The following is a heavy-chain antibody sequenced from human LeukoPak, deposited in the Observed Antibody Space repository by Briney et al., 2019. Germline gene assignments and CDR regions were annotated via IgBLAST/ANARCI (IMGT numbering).Heavy chain of an antibody. CDR3: ARALRLNYYGSGSYYWEDYYYYYCMDV. CDR1: GYTFTSYD. V-gene: IGHV1-8*01. D-gene: IGHD3-10*01. Sequence: ASVKVSCKASGYTFTSYDINWVRQATGQGLEWMGWMNPNSGNTGYAQKFQGRVTMTRNTSISTAYMELSSLRSEDTAVYYCARALRLNYYGSGSYYWEDYYYYYCMDVWGQGTTVTVSS. J-gene: IGHJ6*02. CDR2: MNPNSGNT.